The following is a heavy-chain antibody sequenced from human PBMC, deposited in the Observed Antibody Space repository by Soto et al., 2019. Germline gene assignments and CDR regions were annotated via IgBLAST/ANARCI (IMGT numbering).Heavy chain of an antibody. CDR1: GFTFSSYA. CDR2: ISYDGSNK. V-gene: IGHV3-30-3*01. CDR3: ARAPCGYSSWFDP. Sequence: QVQLVESGGGVVQPGRSLRLSCAASGFTFSSYAMHWVRQAPGKGLEWVAVISYDGSNKYYADSVKGRFTISRDNSKNTLYLQMNSLRAEDTAVYYCARAPCGYSSWFDPWGQGTLVTVSS. J-gene: IGHJ5*02. D-gene: IGHD6-13*01.